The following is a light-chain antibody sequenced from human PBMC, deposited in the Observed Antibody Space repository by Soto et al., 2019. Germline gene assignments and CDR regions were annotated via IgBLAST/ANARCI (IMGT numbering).Light chain of an antibody. J-gene: IGKJ1*01. Sequence: IQMTQSPSTLSASVGDRVTITCRASQSISSWLAWYQQKPGKAPKLLIYDASSLESGVPSRFSGRGPGTEFTLTISSLQPDDFATYYCQQYNSYWTFGQGTKVDIK. CDR3: QQYNSYWT. CDR2: DAS. V-gene: IGKV1-5*01. CDR1: QSISSW.